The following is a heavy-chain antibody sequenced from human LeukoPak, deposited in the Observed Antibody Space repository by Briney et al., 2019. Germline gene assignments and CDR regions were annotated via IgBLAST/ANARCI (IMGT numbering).Heavy chain of an antibody. CDR3: ARDYDSRGPLYGMDV. CDR2: ISSSSTTI. J-gene: IGHJ6*02. Sequence: GGSLRLSCVGSGFIFSSYRMNWVRQAPGKGLEWISYISSSSTTIYYADSVKGRFTISRDDAKNSLYLQMNSLRAEDTAVYYCARDYDSRGPLYGMDVWGQGTTVTVSS. V-gene: IGHV3-48*01. D-gene: IGHD3-22*01. CDR1: GFIFSSYR.